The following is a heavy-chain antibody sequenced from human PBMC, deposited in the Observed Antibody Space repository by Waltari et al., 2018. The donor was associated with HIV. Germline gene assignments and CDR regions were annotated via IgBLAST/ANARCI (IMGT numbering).Heavy chain of an antibody. CDR3: ARRPYCSSASCYPSDARGAFDI. CDR2: IYYSGIP. V-gene: IGHV4-39*01. J-gene: IGHJ3*02. Sequence: QLQLQQSGPGLVKPSETLSLICTVSGGSISTSGYYWGWIRQPPGKGLEWFGSIYYSGIPYYNPSLKSRVTISADTSRNQFSLWLSSVTAADTAVYYCARRPYCSSASCYPSDARGAFDIWGQGTMVTVSS. CDR1: GGSISTSGYY. D-gene: IGHD2-15*01.